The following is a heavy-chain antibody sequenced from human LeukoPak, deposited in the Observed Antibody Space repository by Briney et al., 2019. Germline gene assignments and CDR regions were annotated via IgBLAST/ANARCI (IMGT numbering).Heavy chain of an antibody. CDR2: ISPSGGST. CDR3: ARGLASYMDV. D-gene: IGHD2-21*01. CDR1: GYTLTSYY. Sequence: AAVKVSCKASGYTLTSYYMHWVRQAPGQGLEWMAIISPSGGSTFYAQKFQGRVTMTRDMSTSTVYMELSSLRSEDTAVYYCARGLASYMDVWGKGTTVTVSS. V-gene: IGHV1-46*01. J-gene: IGHJ6*03.